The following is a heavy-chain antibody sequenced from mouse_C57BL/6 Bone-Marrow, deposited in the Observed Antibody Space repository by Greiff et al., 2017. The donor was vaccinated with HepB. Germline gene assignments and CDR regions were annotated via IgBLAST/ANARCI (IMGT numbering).Heavy chain of an antibody. V-gene: IGHV6-3*01. CDR3: TERAEWYFDV. D-gene: IGHD3-3*01. CDR1: GFTFSNYW. Sequence: EVQVVESGGGLVQPGGSMKLSCVASGFTFSNYWMNWVRQSPEKGLEWVAQIRLKSDNYATHYAESVKGRFTISRDDSKSSVYLQMNNLRAEDTGIYYCTERAEWYFDVWGTGTTVTVSS. CDR2: IRLKSDNYAT. J-gene: IGHJ1*03.